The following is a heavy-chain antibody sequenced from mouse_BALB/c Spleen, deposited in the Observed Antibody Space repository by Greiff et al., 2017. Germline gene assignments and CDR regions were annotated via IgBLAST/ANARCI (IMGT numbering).Heavy chain of an antibody. Sequence: EVKLVESGGGLVKPGWSLKLSCAASGFTFSSYAMSWVRQTPEKRLEWVASISSGGSTYYPDSVKGRFTISRDNARNILYLQMSSLRSEDTAMYYCARGLVGFDYWGQGTTLTVSS. V-gene: IGHV5-6-5*01. CDR3: ARGLVGFDY. CDR1: GFTFSSYA. J-gene: IGHJ2*01. D-gene: IGHD2-10*02. CDR2: ISSGGST.